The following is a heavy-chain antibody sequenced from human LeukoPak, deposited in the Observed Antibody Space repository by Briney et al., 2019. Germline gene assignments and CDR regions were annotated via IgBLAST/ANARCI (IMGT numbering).Heavy chain of an antibody. CDR2: ISPYSGKT. CDR3: ARVPMRGISDSSDLNWFDP. V-gene: IGHV1-18*01. Sequence: ASVKVSCKASGYSFNIYGISWVRQAPGQGLEWMGWISPYSGKTHSAEKFQDRVTLTTDTSTSTAYMDLRSLRSDDTAVYWCARVPMRGISDSSDLNWFDPWGQGTLVTVSS. J-gene: IGHJ5*02. CDR1: GYSFNIYG. D-gene: IGHD3-16*01.